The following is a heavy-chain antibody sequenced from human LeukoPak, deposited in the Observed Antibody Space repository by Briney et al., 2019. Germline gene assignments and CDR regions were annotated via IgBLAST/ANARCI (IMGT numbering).Heavy chain of an antibody. V-gene: IGHV3-23*01. CDR3: ATPGRYSSGWGPIDY. CDR2: ISGSGGST. Sequence: PGGSLRLPCAASGFTFSSYAMSWVRQAPGKGLEWVSAISGSGGSTYYADSVKGRFTISRDNSKNTLYLQMNSLRAEDTAVYYCATPGRYSSGWGPIDYWGQGTLVTVSS. J-gene: IGHJ4*02. D-gene: IGHD6-19*01. CDR1: GFTFSSYA.